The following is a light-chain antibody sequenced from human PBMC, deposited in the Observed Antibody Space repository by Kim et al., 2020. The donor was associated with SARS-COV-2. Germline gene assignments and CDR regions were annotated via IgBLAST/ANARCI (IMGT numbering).Light chain of an antibody. CDR2: AAS. V-gene: IGKV1-39*01. CDR1: QTIASY. CDR3: QQSYSTPHT. Sequence: SASVGDRVTITCRAGQTIASYLNWYQVKPGKPPRFLIYAASSLQTGVPSRFSGGGSGTDFSLTITNLQPDDFGTYYCQQSYSTPHTFGQGTKLEI. J-gene: IGKJ2*01.